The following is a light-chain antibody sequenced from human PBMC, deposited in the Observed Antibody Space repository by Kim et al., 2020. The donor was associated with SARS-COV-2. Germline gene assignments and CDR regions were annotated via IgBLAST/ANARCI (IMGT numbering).Light chain of an antibody. CDR3: LLSYGGVRV. J-gene: IGLJ3*02. Sequence: PGGTVTLTCGSSTGAVTSSLSSYWFQQKPGQAPKTRISDATNKYSWTPARFSGSLLGGKAALTLSGAQPDDEADYYCLLSYGGVRVFGGGTQLTVL. CDR2: DAT. CDR1: TGAVTSSLS. V-gene: IGLV7-46*01.